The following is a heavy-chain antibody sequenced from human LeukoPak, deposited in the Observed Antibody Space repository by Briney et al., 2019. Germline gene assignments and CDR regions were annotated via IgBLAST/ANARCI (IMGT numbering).Heavy chain of an antibody. D-gene: IGHD1-26*01. Sequence: GGTLRLSCAVSGFTFSSYVINWVRQAPGKGLEWVSHISGSGGSTYYADSVKGRFTISRDNAKNTLYLQMSSLRAEDTAVYYCARGPAANSGSYYVGDNWGQGSLVIVSS. CDR2: ISGSGGST. CDR3: ARGPAANSGSYYVGDN. V-gene: IGHV3-23*01. CDR1: GFTFSSYV. J-gene: IGHJ4*02.